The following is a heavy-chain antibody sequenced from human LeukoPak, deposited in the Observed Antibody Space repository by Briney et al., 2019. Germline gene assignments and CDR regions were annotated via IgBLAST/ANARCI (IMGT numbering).Heavy chain of an antibody. CDR2: INARNGNT. CDR1: EYTFTSYT. J-gene: IGHJ5*02. Sequence: GASVKVSCKAFEYTFTSYTMHWVRQAPGQRLEWMGWINARNGNTKYSEKFQGRVIITRDTSASTAYMELSSLRSEDTAVYYCARDSGSDWWDHWGQGTLVTVSS. V-gene: IGHV1-3*01. D-gene: IGHD5-12*01. CDR3: ARDSGSDWWDH.